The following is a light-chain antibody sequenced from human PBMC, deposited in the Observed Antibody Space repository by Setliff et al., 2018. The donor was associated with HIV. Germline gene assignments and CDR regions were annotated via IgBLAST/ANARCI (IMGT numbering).Light chain of an antibody. Sequence: ITMRQSQATLSVSPGEIASLSCRASESVGRNLAWYQQTPGQAPRLLRYGASTRATDIPGRFSASGSGTEFTLTISGLQSEDLAVYHCQQYNQWPWTFGQGTKV. CDR3: QQYNQWPWT. V-gene: IGKV3-15*01. CDR1: ESVGRN. CDR2: GAS. J-gene: IGKJ1*01.